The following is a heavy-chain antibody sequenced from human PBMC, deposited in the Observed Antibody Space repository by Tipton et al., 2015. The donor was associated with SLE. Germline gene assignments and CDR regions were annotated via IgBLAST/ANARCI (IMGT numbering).Heavy chain of an antibody. J-gene: IGHJ2*01. D-gene: IGHD3-3*01. Sequence: TLSLTCAVSGGSITTYYWSWIRQSPGKGLEWIGDFYYSGSTKYNPSPKSRVTMSVDTSKNHFSVKLSSVTAADTAIYYCARVWSGYSSSYFDLWGRGTLVTVSS. CDR2: FYYSGST. V-gene: IGHV4-59*01. CDR3: ARVWSGYSSSYFDL. CDR1: GGSITTYY.